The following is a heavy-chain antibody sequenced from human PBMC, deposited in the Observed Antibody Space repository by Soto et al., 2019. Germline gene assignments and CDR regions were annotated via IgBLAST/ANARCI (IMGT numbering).Heavy chain of an antibody. CDR2: ISAYNGNT. V-gene: IGHV1-18*01. J-gene: IGHJ6*02. CDR1: GYTFSNYG. D-gene: IGHD4-4*01. Sequence: ASVKVSCKTSGYTFSNYGINWVRQAPGQGLEWMGWISAYNGNTNYAQKLQGRVTMTTDTSASTAYMELSSLTSDDTAVYYCASSYSNYALIDYYYYGMDVWGQGTTVTVSS. CDR3: ASSYSNYALIDYYYYGMDV.